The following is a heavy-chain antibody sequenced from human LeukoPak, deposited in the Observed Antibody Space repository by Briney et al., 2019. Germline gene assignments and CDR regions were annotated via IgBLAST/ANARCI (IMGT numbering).Heavy chain of an antibody. CDR2: ISSSTNNI. V-gene: IGHV3-21*01. CDR3: ARELWGLGAFDI. J-gene: IGHJ3*02. D-gene: IGHD3-16*01. CDR1: GFSFSSYS. Sequence: GGSLTLSCAASGFSFSSYSMNWVSQAAGKGLEWVSSISSSTNNIYCTDTVNARYTISRDNAKNTLHLQMNTLRAEDTAVYNCARELWGLGAFDIWGQGTMVTVSS.